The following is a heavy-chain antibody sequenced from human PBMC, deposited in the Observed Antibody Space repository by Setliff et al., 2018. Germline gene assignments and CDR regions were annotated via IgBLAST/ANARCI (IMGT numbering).Heavy chain of an antibody. V-gene: IGHV3-30*06. D-gene: IGHD3-22*01. Sequence: PGGSLRLSCAASGFTFSSYGMHWVRQAPGKGLEWVAVTSYDGINKYYADSVKGRFTISRDNSKNTLYLQMNTLRTEDTAVYYCARDRISRYYDSGAHAFDIWGQGTMVTVSS. CDR2: TSYDGINK. CDR1: GFTFSSYG. J-gene: IGHJ3*02. CDR3: ARDRISRYYDSGAHAFDI.